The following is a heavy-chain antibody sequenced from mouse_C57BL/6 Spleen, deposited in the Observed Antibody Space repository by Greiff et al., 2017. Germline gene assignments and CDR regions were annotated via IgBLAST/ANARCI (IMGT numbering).Heavy chain of an antibody. CDR1: GYTFTSYW. CDR2: IYPGSGST. D-gene: IGHD2-5*01. V-gene: IGHV1-55*01. J-gene: IGHJ3*01. Sequence: QVQLQQPGAELVKPGASVKMSCKASGYTFTSYWITWVKQRPGQGLEWIGDIYPGSGSTNYNEKFKSKATLTVDTSSSTAYMQLSSLTSEDSAVYYCAREDYSNYGGFAYWGQGTLVTVSA. CDR3: AREDYSNYGGFAY.